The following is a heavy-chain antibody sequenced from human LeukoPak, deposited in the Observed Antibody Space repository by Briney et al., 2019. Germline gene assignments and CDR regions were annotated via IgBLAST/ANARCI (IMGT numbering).Heavy chain of an antibody. CDR3: AREGSY. CDR2: ISYDGSNK. Sequence: GGSLRLSCAASGFTFSSYAMHWVRQAPGKGLEWVAVISYDGSNKYYADSVKGRFTISRDNSKNTLYLQMNSLRAEDTAVYYCAREGSYWGQGTLVTVSS. J-gene: IGHJ4*02. CDR1: GFTFSSYA. V-gene: IGHV3-30*04.